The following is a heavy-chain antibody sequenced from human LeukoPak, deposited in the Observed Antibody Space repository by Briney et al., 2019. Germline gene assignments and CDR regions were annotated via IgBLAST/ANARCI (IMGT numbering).Heavy chain of an antibody. CDR3: ARDSSYSSSSYYYYYMDV. J-gene: IGHJ6*03. CDR2: ISSSSSTI. V-gene: IGHV3-48*01. D-gene: IGHD6-6*01. CDR1: GFTFSSYS. Sequence: PGGSLRLSCVASGFTFSSYSMNWVRQAPGKGLEWVSYISSSSSTIYYADSVKGRFTISRDNAKNSLYLQMNSLRAEDTAVYYCARDSSYSSSSYYYYYMDVWGKGTTVTVSS.